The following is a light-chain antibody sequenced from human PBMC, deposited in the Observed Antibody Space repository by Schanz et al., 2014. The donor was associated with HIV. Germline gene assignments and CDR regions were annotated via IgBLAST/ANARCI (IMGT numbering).Light chain of an antibody. J-gene: IGLJ3*02. CDR2: DFS. V-gene: IGLV2-14*03. CDR3: CSYAGSYTFVV. CDR1: SIDAGGYNY. Sequence: QSVLTQPASVSGSPGQSITISCTGTSIDAGGYNYVSWYQQHPGKAPKLMIYDFSDRPSGISSRFSGSKSGNTASLTISALQAEDEADYYCCSYAGSYTFVVFGGGTKLTVL.